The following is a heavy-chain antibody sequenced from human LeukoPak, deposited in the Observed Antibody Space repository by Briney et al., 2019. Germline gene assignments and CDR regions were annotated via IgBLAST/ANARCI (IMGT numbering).Heavy chain of an antibody. CDR1: GFTFSSYS. J-gene: IGHJ3*02. V-gene: IGHV3-21*01. D-gene: IGHD1-26*01. Sequence: GGSLRLSCAASGFTFSSYSMNWVRQAPGKGLEWVSSISSSSSYIYYADSVKGRFTISRDNAKNSLYLQMNSLRAEETAVYYCARYCKGIVGATCYAFDIWGEGKMVTVSS. CDR2: ISSSSSYI. CDR3: ARYCKGIVGATCYAFDI.